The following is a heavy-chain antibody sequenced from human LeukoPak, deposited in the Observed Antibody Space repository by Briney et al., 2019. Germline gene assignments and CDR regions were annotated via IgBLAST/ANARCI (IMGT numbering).Heavy chain of an antibody. CDR1: GGSINSGSYY. Sequence: SQTLSLTCTVSGGSINSGSYYWSWIRQPAGKGLEWIGRIYTRGTTKYNPSLKSRVTISVDTSKNQFSLKLSSVTAADTAVYYCASPPNYGSGSYYALGWGQGTLVTVSS. D-gene: IGHD3-10*01. V-gene: IGHV4-61*02. CDR3: ASPPNYGSGSYYALG. J-gene: IGHJ4*02. CDR2: IYTRGTT.